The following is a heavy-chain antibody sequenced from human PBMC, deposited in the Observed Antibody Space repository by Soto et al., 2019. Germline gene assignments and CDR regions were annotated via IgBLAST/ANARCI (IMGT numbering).Heavy chain of an antibody. CDR1: GGSISSGGYY. D-gene: IGHD3-10*01. CDR2: IYYSGST. J-gene: IGHJ6*02. V-gene: IGHV4-31*03. Sequence: PSETLSLTCTVSGGSISSGGYYWSWIRQHPGKGLEWIGYIYYSGSTYYRPSLKSRVTISVDTSKNQFSLKLSSVTAADTAVYYCARGLNYDGSGNGMDVWGQGTTVTVSS. CDR3: ARGLNYDGSGNGMDV.